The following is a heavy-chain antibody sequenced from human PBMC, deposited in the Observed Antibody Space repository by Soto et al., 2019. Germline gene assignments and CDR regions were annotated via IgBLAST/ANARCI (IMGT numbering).Heavy chain of an antibody. CDR3: ARHGRGVGARPLDY. CDR1: GGSISIGGYS. D-gene: IGHD1-26*01. V-gene: IGHV2-26*01. CDR2: IFSNDEK. J-gene: IGHJ4*02. Sequence: TLSLTFAVSGGSISIGGYSWSWIRQPPGKGLEWLAHIFSNDEKSYSTSLKSRLTISKDTSKSQVVLTMTNMDPVDTATYYCARHGRGVGARPLDYWGQGTLVTVSS.